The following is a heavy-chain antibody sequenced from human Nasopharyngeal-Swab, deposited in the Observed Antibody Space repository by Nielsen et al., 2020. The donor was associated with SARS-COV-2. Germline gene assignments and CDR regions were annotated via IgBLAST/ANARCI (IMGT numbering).Heavy chain of an antibody. CDR3: ARDSTYDILTGYPFDY. Sequence: VRQAPGKGLEYVSAISSNGGSTYYADSVKGRFTISRDNSKNTLYLQMNSLRAEDTAVYYCARDSTYDILTGYPFDYWGQGTLVTVSS. D-gene: IGHD3-9*01. J-gene: IGHJ4*02. V-gene: IGHV3-64*04. CDR2: ISSNGGST.